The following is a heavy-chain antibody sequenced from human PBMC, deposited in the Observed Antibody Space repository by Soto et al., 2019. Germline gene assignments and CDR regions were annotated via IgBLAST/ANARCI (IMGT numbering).Heavy chain of an antibody. CDR3: ARAQGGGCFAFDI. J-gene: IGHJ3*02. CDR2: ISSSGSTI. V-gene: IGHV3-48*03. CDR1: GFTFSSYE. D-gene: IGHD3-10*01. Sequence: GGSLRLSCAASGFTFSSYEMNWVRQAPGKGLEWVSYISSSGSTIYYADSVKGRFTISRDNAKNSLYLQMNSLRAEDPAVYYCARAQGGGCFAFDIWGQGTMVTVSS.